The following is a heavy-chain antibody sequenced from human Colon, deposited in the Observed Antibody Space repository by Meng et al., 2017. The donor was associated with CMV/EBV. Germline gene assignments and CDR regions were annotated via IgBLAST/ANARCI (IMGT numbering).Heavy chain of an antibody. V-gene: IGHV1-2*02. CDR1: GYTFTGYY. CDR3: ARSGNHLGYCSSTSCNYYYYGMDV. CDR2: INPNSGGT. D-gene: IGHD2-2*01. Sequence: ASVKVSCKASGYTFTGYYMHWVRQAPGQGLEWMGWINPNSGGTNYEQKFQGRVTMTRDTSISTAYMELSRLRSDDTAVYYCARSGNHLGYCSSTSCNYYYYGMDVWGQGTTVTVSS. J-gene: IGHJ6*02.